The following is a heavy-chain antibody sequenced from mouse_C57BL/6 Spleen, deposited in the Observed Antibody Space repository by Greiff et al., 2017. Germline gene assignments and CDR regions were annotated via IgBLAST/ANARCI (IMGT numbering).Heavy chain of an antibody. D-gene: IGHD2-3*01. CDR3: GGRASGYYHYFDD. CDR1: GYAFTSSW. Sequence: VQLQESGPELVKPGASVKISCKASGYAFTSSWMNWVKQRPGKGLEWIGRIYPGDGDTNYNEKFKGKDTLTVDKSSSTAYMQLSSLTSEDSAVDYCGGRASGYYHYFDDWGQGTTLTVSS. J-gene: IGHJ2*01. V-gene: IGHV1-82*01. CDR2: IYPGDGDT.